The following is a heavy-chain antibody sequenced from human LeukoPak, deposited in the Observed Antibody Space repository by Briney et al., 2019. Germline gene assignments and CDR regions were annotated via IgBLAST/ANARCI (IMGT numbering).Heavy chain of an antibody. CDR2: ICYSGSS. Sequence: AETLSLTCTVSGGSISSSSDYWGWVRRPPGKGLVWIGSICYSGSSYYNQSLKTPVTISVATSKNQFTLKLSSVTAADTAVYYCARHVGTQYSSSWAHWYFDLWGRGTLVTVFS. J-gene: IGHJ2*01. CDR1: GGSISSSSDY. D-gene: IGHD6-13*01. V-gene: IGHV4-39*01. CDR3: ARHVGTQYSSSWAHWYFDL.